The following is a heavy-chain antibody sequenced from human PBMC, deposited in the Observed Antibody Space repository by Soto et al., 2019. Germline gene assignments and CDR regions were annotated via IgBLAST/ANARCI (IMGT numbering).Heavy chain of an antibody. Sequence: SQTLSLTCHIYESSVSSNSPAWNCIRQSPSRGLEWLGRTYYRSKCYKEYASSVKSRITINPDTSKNQFSLQLNSVSPEDTAVYYCARTVGWLDPWGQGTMVPVSS. D-gene: IGHD2-15*01. CDR1: ESSVSSNSPA. V-gene: IGHV6-1*01. CDR3: ARTVGWLDP. J-gene: IGHJ5*02. CDR2: TYYRSKCYK.